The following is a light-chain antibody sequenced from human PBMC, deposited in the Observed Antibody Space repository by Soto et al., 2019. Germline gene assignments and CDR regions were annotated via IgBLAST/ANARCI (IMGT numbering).Light chain of an antibody. CDR2: KAS. Sequence: DIQLTQSPSTLSASVGDRATITCRASQSISSWLAWYQQKPGKAPKLLVYKASSLESGVPSRFSGSGSETDFTLTISTLQPDDFATYYCQQYEAYPLTFGGGTKVEI. CDR3: QQYEAYPLT. CDR1: QSISSW. V-gene: IGKV1-5*03. J-gene: IGKJ4*01.